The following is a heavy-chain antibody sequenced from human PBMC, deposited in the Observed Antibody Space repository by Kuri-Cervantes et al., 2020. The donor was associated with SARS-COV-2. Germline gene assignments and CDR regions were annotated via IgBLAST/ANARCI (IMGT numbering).Heavy chain of an antibody. Sequence: SVKVSCKASGYTFNSYAINWVRQAPGQGPEWMGGIIPLFGKANYAQKFQGRVTITADKSTSTAYMELSSLRSEDTAVYYCARERSIPRYSGSYYAYYGMDVWGQGTTVTVSS. D-gene: IGHD1-26*01. CDR3: ARERSIPRYSGSYYAYYGMDV. CDR2: IIPLFGKA. V-gene: IGHV1-69*06. J-gene: IGHJ6*02. CDR1: GYTFNSYA.